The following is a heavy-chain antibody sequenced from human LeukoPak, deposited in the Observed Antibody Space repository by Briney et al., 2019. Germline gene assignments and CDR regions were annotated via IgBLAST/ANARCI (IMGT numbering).Heavy chain of an antibody. J-gene: IGHJ4*02. D-gene: IGHD5-18*01. CDR2: ISYDGSDK. Sequence: GGSLRLSCAASGFTFRSYAIHWVRQAPGKGLEWVAVISYDGSDKYYADSVKGRFTISRDNSKTTLYLQMNSLRAEDTAVYYCAKDIGYFFYSYGDFWGQGTLVTVSS. CDR3: AKDIGYFFYSYGDF. CDR1: GFTFRSYA. V-gene: IGHV3-30*04.